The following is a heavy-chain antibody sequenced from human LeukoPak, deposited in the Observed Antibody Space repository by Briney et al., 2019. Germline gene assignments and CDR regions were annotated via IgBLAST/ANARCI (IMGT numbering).Heavy chain of an antibody. CDR2: IYYSGST. J-gene: IGHJ4*02. Sequence: ASETLSLTCTVSGGSISSSSYYWGWIRQPPGKGLEWIGCIYYSGSTYYNPSLKSRVTISVDTSKNQFSLKVSSVTAADTAVYYCARLPDTYYFDYWGQGTLVTVSS. D-gene: IGHD2/OR15-2a*01. CDR3: ARLPDTYYFDY. V-gene: IGHV4-39*01. CDR1: GGSISSSSYY.